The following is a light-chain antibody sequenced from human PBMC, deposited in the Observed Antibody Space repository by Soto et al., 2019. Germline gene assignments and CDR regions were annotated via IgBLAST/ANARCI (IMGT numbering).Light chain of an antibody. CDR1: SSDVGGYNY. J-gene: IGLJ1*01. CDR3: SSFAGSNILYV. V-gene: IGLV2-14*01. CDR2: DVS. Sequence: QSALTQPASVSGSPGQSITISCIGTSSDVGGYNYVSWYQQHPGKAPKLMIYDVSNRPSGVSNRFSGSKSGNTASPTISGLQAEDEADYYCSSFAGSNILYVFGSGTKVTVL.